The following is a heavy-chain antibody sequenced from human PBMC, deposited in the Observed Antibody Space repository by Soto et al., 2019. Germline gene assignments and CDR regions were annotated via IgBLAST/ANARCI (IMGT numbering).Heavy chain of an antibody. J-gene: IGHJ2*01. Sequence: GGSLRLSCAASGFTFSSYAMHWVRQAPGKGLEWVAVISYDGSNKYYADSVKGRFTISRDNSKNTLYLQMNSLRAEDTAVYYCARDPGSKEDVTGDSNWYFDLWGRGTLVTVSS. CDR3: ARDPGSKEDVTGDSNWYFDL. CDR1: GFTFSSYA. CDR2: ISYDGSNK. D-gene: IGHD7-27*01. V-gene: IGHV3-30-3*01.